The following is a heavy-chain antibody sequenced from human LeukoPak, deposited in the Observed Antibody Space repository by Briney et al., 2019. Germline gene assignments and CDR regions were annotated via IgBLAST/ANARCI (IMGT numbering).Heavy chain of an antibody. CDR1: GFTFSSYS. Sequence: GGSLRLSCAASGFTFSSYSMNWVRQAPGKGLEWVSSISSSSSYIYYADSVKGRFTISRDNAKNSLYLQMNSLRAEDTAVYHCARDPWRAVAGTAAFDIWGQGTMVTVSS. D-gene: IGHD6-19*01. CDR3: ARDPWRAVAGTAAFDI. V-gene: IGHV3-21*01. J-gene: IGHJ3*02. CDR2: ISSSSSYI.